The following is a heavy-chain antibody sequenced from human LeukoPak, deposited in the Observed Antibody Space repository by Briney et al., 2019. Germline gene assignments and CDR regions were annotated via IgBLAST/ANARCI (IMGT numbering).Heavy chain of an antibody. CDR1: EFTFRSYD. CDR2: ISYDGSNK. D-gene: IGHD5-12*01. J-gene: IGHJ4*02. Sequence: GRSLRLSCVASEFTFRSYDMHWVRQAPGKGLEWVAVISYDGSNKDYADSVKGRFTISRDNTKNTLFLQMNSLRAEDTAVYYCARGPSGYHNTGGQGTLVTVSS. CDR3: ARGPSGYHNT. V-gene: IGHV3-30*03.